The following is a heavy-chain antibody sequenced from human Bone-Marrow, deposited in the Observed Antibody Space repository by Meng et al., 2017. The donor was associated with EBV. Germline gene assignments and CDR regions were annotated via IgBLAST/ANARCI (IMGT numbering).Heavy chain of an antibody. D-gene: IGHD3-22*01. CDR2: INTNTGNP. CDR1: AHTFTYST. Sequence: VQLLQSGSELKNPGAAVKVPCKASAHTFTYSTMNWVRQAPGQGLEWLGWINTNTGNPTYAQGFTERFVFSLDTSVSTAYLQISSLKAEDTAVYYCARAHDSSGYYPLTWGQGTLVTVSS. CDR3: ARAHDSSGYYPLT. V-gene: IGHV7-4-1*02. J-gene: IGHJ5*02.